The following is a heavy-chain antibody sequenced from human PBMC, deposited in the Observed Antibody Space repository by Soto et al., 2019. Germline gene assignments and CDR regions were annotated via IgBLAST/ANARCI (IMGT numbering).Heavy chain of an antibody. V-gene: IGHV4-34*01. CDR3: ARGHYYDSSGYYPSFDY. CDR1: GGSFSGYY. CDR2: INHSGST. D-gene: IGHD3-22*01. J-gene: IGHJ4*02. Sequence: SETLSLTCAVYGGSFSGYYWSWIRQPPGKGLEWIGEINHSGSTNYNPSLKSRVTISVDTSKNQFSLKLSSVTAADTAVYYCARGHYYDSSGYYPSFDYWGQGTLVTVSS.